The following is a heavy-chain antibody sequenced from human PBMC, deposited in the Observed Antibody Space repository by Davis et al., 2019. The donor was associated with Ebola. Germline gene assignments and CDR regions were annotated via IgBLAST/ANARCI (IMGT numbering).Heavy chain of an antibody. J-gene: IGHJ5*02. V-gene: IGHV3-7*03. CDR2: IKEDGSEK. CDR3: AIGRGWVMTS. CDR1: GFTFSSYW. Sequence: GESLKISCAASGFTFSSYWMNWVRQSPGKGLEWVANIKEDGSEKYYVDSVRGRFTISRDNAKNSLYLQMNNVRVEDTAIYFCAIGRGWVMTSWGQGTLVTVAS. D-gene: IGHD6-19*01.